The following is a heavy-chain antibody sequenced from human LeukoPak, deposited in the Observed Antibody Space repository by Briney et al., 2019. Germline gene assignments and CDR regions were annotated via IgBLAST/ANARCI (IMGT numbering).Heavy chain of an antibody. V-gene: IGHV3-30*02. D-gene: IGHD2/OR15-2a*01. CDR1: GFTFSDYD. J-gene: IGHJ4*02. CDR2: IRFDGNHK. Sequence: GGSLRLSCAASGFTFSDYDIHWVRQAPGKGLEWVAFIRFDGNHKYYADSVTGRFTVSRDNSKNTLYLQMNSLRPEDTDVFYCAKGYDITTYYLDYWGQGTLVTVST. CDR3: AKGYDITTYYLDY.